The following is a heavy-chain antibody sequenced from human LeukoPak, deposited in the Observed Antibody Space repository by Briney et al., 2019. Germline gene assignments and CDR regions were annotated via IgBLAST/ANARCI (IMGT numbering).Heavy chain of an antibody. CDR3: ARGGGAAPFDY. D-gene: IGHD5-12*01. J-gene: IGHJ4*02. Sequence: PSETLSLTCTVSGGSISSGGYYWSWIRQPAGKGLEWIGRIYSSGSTNYNPSLKSRVAISGDTFKNQFSLRLGSVTAADTAVYYCARGGGAAPFDYWGLGTQVTVSS. CDR2: IYSSGST. V-gene: IGHV4-61*02. CDR1: GGSISSGGYY.